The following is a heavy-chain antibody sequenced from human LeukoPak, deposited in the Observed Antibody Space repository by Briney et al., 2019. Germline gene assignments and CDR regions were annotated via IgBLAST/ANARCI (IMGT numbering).Heavy chain of an antibody. Sequence: ASVKVSCKASGYTFTGYYMHRVRQAPGQGLEWMGWINPNSGGTNYAQKFQGRVTMTRDTSISTAYMELSRLRSDDTAVYYCARSPPQLRFLEWLPYNWFDPWGQGTLVTVSS. CDR2: INPNSGGT. CDR1: GYTFTGYY. D-gene: IGHD3-3*01. J-gene: IGHJ5*02. CDR3: ARSPPQLRFLEWLPYNWFDP. V-gene: IGHV1-2*02.